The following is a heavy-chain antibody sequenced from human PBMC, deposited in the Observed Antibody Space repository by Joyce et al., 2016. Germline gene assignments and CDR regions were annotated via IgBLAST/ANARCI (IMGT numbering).Heavy chain of an antibody. D-gene: IGHD1-26*01. Sequence: EVQLVESGGTLVKPGGSPRISCAASGFSFTNAWRSWVRQAAGKGLECVGRFKSKAAGGTTDYAAPVKGRFNVSRDDSRNTLDLQMNSLKTEDTAVYYCTTDSGSGSYYVGYWGQGTLVTVSS. CDR1: GFSFTNAW. CDR3: TTDSGSGSYYVGY. CDR2: FKSKAAGGTT. V-gene: IGHV3-15*02. J-gene: IGHJ4*02.